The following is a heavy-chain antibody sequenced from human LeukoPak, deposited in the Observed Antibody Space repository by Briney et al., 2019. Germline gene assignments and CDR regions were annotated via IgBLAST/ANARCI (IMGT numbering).Heavy chain of an antibody. Sequence: SETLSLTCTVSGGSISSSSYYWGWIRQPPGKGLEWIGSIYYSGSTYYNPSLKSRVTISVDTSKNQFSLKLSSVTAADTAVYYCARRARVARGSHVDYWGQGTLVTVSS. D-gene: IGHD3-16*01. CDR3: ARRARVARGSHVDY. J-gene: IGHJ4*02. V-gene: IGHV4-39*01. CDR1: GGSISSSSYY. CDR2: IYYSGST.